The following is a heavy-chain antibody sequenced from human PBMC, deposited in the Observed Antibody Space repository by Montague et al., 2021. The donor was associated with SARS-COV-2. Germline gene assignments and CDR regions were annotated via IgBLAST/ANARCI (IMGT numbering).Heavy chain of an antibody. CDR3: ARYYERSLDV. V-gene: IGHV4-59*08. Sequence: SETLSLTCTVSGDSITDDDWSWIRQPPGKGLEWIVNIFKNGKTDXNPSLRSRVITSVDTSKSQLSLKVTSVTAADTAVYYCARYYERSLDVWGQGTTVTVSS. J-gene: IGHJ6*02. CDR1: GDSITDDD. CDR2: IFKNGKT. D-gene: IGHD3-22*01.